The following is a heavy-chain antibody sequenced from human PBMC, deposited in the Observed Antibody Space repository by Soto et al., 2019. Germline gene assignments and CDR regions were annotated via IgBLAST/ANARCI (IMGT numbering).Heavy chain of an antibody. CDR3: ARQTGLGATNY. V-gene: IGHV3-74*01. CDR2: INTDGSVT. Sequence: DLVESGGALVQPGGSLRLSCAGSGFTFSNFWMHWVRQAPGKGLVWVARINTDGSVTSHADSVKGRFTISRDNAKSTLYLQMTSLREEDSAIYYCARQTGLGATNYWGRGTLVTVSS. CDR1: GFTFSNFW. J-gene: IGHJ4*02. D-gene: IGHD1-26*01.